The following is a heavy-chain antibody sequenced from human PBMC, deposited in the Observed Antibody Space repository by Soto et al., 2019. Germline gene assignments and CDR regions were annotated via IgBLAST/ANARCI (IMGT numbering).Heavy chain of an antibody. J-gene: IGHJ4*02. CDR1: GFTFSSYG. CDR2: IDNSGTKT. V-gene: IGHV3-NL1*01. D-gene: IGHD3-9*01. CDR3: AKEGTGYYDILTGYYTFDY. Sequence: PGGSLRLSCTASGFTFSSYGMHWVRQAPGKGLEWVAGIDNSGTKTYYADSVKGRFTISRDNSKNTLYLQMSSLRAEDTAVYYCAKEGTGYYDILTGYYTFDYWGQGTLVTVSS.